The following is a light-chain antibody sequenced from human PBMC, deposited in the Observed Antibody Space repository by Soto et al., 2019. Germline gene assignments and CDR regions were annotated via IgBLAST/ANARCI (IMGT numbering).Light chain of an antibody. V-gene: IGKV1-5*01. Sequence: DIQMTQSPSTLSASVGDTVTITCRASRGIDRWLAWYQQKPGKAPRLLISDASTLESGVPSRFSGSGSGTEFTLTITGLQPDDFATYYCQQYKSFSLTFGGGTKVDIK. CDR1: RGIDRW. J-gene: IGKJ4*01. CDR2: DAS. CDR3: QQYKSFSLT.